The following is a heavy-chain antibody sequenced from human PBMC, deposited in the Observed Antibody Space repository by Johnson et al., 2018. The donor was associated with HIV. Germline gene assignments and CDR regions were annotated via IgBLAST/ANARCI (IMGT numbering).Heavy chain of an antibody. Sequence: VQLVESGGGLVQPGGSLRLSCAASGFTVDDYAMHWVRQAPGKGLEWVSGICWDSGSICYADAVKGRFTITSDNANNSLYLQMNRRTAEATAVYYCAGGLVIVATSFDAFDIWGQGTMVTVSS. CDR2: ICWDSGSI. CDR3: AGGLVIVATSFDAFDI. CDR1: GFTVDDYA. V-gene: IGHV3-9*01. J-gene: IGHJ3*02. D-gene: IGHD5-12*01.